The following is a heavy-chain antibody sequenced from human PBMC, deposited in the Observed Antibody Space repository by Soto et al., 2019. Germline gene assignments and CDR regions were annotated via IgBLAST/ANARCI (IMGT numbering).Heavy chain of an antibody. V-gene: IGHV3-48*04. J-gene: IGHJ4*02. CDR2: IFVTSTPI. Sequence: EVQLVKSGGGLVQPGGSLRLSCVASGFTFSSYSMVWVRQAPGKGLEWISYIFVTSTPIYYADSVKGRFTVSRDNAKNSLFLVMNSLRAEDTAVYYCARDKDWAFDYWGQGTLVTVSS. CDR3: ARDKDWAFDY. D-gene: IGHD3-9*01. CDR1: GFTFSSYS.